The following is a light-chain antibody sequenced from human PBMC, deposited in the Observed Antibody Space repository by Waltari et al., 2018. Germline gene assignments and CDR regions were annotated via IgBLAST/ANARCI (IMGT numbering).Light chain of an antibody. CDR2: KAT. Sequence: DIQMTQSPSSLSASVGDRVTITCRASQGISSWLAWYQQKPGKAPNLLIYKATSLQTGVPSRVSGSGSGTDFTLTISSLQPEDFATYYCQHYNRPPYSFGQGTKVEIK. CDR1: QGISSW. V-gene: IGKV1-12*01. CDR3: QHYNRPPYS. J-gene: IGKJ2*03.